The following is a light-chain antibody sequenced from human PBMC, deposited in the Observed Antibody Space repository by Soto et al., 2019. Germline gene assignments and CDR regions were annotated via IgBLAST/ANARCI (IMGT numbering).Light chain of an antibody. CDR3: NSFTTTCRAL. J-gene: IGLJ1*01. CDR2: EVS. V-gene: IGLV2-14*01. CDR1: SSDVGGYPY. Sequence: QSVLTQPASVSGSPGQSMTISCTGTSSDVGGYPYVSWYQQHPGKAPKLMIFEVSNRPSGVSPRFSGSTSGNTASLTISGLQVESEDDYDCNSFTTTCRALCGSGTNATV.